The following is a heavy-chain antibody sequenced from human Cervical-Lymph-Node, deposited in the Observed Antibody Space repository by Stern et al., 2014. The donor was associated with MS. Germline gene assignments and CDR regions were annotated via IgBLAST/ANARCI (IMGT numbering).Heavy chain of an antibody. CDR3: ARLNSGGYFDY. V-gene: IGHV2-70*04. D-gene: IGHD1-26*01. CDR2: IDWDDDK. CDR1: GFSLSSSGMR. J-gene: IGHJ4*02. Sequence: QVTLRESGPALVKPTQTLTLTCTFSGFSLSSSGMRVSWIRQPPGKALEWLARIDWDDDKFYSTSLKTRLTISKDTSKNQVVLLMTNVDPGDSATYYCARLNSGGYFDYWGQGTLVTVSS.